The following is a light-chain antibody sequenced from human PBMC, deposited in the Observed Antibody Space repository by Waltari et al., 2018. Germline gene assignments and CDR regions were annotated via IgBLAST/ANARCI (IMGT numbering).Light chain of an antibody. V-gene: IGLV1-40*01. J-gene: IGLJ3*02. Sequence: QSVLTQPPSVSGAPGQRVTISCTGSSSNIGAGYDVHWYQQLPGTAPKLLLYGNINGPSGVPYRFSGSKSGTSASLAITGLQAEDEADYYCQSYDSSLSGSVFGGGTKLTVL. CDR3: QSYDSSLSGSV. CDR2: GNI. CDR1: SSNIGAGYD.